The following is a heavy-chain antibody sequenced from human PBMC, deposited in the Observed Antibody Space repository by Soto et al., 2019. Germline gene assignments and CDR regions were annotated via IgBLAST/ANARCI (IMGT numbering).Heavy chain of an antibody. V-gene: IGHV3-72*01. D-gene: IGHD3-16*01. CDR3: VRGHWGFDY. J-gene: IGHJ4*02. CDR1: GFVFSDHY. CDR2: SRNKDHRFST. Sequence: EVQLVESGGGLVQPGGSLRLSCATSGFVFSDHYMDSVRQSSGKGLEWLGRSRNKDHRFSTEYAASVQGRFTISRDDSKQSLYLQMNSLTVDDTAVYYCVRGHWGFDYWGQGTQVTVSS.